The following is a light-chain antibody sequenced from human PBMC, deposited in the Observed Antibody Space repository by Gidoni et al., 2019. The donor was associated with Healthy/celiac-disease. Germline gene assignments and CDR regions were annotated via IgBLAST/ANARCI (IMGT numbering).Light chain of an antibody. CDR3: QQLNSYPYT. Sequence: DIQFTQSPSFLSASVGDRVTITCRASQGISSYLAWYQQKPGKAPKLLIYAASTLQSGVPSRISGSGSGTEFTLTISSLQPEDSATYFCQQLNSYPYTFGQGTKLEIK. J-gene: IGKJ2*01. CDR1: QGISSY. V-gene: IGKV1-9*01. CDR2: AAS.